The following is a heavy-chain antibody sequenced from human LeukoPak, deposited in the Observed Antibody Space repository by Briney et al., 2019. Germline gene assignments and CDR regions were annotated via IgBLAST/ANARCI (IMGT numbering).Heavy chain of an antibody. CDR2: MWFDGTNK. Sequence: GGSLRLSCAASGFTFSNYGMHWVHQAPGKGLEWVAVMWFDGTNKYYADSVKGRFTISRDNSKSTLYLQMNSLVAEDTAVYYCAKYGCTTGSCYYFDYWGEGTLVTVSS. D-gene: IGHD2-2*01. V-gene: IGHV3-33*06. CDR1: GFTFSNYG. J-gene: IGHJ4*02. CDR3: AKYGCTTGSCYYFDY.